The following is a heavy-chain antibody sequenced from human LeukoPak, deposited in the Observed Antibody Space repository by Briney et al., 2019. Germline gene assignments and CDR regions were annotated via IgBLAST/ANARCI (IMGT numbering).Heavy chain of an antibody. D-gene: IGHD2-8*02. CDR1: VFPLDDYA. Sequence: GGSLLLSCSSPVFPLDDYAGAWGRRTPGRGLGWVSRFRWYSGRFTYAASVNDRFTIYRDNANNSLYVQTNSLRDDGASLYEAAGGPGVALDCTAGSYFDYWGQGTLVTVSS. V-gene: IGHV3-9*01. J-gene: IGHJ4*02. CDR3: AGGPGVALDCTAGSYFDY. CDR2: FRWYSGRF.